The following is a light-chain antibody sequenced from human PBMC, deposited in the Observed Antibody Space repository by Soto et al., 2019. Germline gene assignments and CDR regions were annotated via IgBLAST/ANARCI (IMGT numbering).Light chain of an antibody. V-gene: IGKV3-20*01. J-gene: IGKJ1*01. CDR2: AIS. Sequence: DIVLTQSPGTLSLSPGERATLSCRSSESVTENQLAWYQQKPGQAPRLLIYAISTRAAGVPHRVSGSGSGTDLTVTSRRLEPEDFAMYYCQQYGSSRWTCAQGTKV. CDR3: QQYGSSRWT. CDR1: ESVTENQ.